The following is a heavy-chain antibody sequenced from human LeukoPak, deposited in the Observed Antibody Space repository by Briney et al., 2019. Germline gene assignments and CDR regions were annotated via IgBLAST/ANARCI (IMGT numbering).Heavy chain of an antibody. CDR1: GYSFTSYW. Sequence: GESLKISCKGSGYSFTSYWIGWVRQMPGKGLEWMGIIYPGDPDTRYSPSFQGQVTTSADKSISTAYLQWSSLKASDTAMYYCATGHSSSWFEDYYGMDVWGQGTTVTVSS. J-gene: IGHJ6*02. CDR2: IYPGDPDT. D-gene: IGHD6-13*01. V-gene: IGHV5-51*01. CDR3: ATGHSSSWFEDYYGMDV.